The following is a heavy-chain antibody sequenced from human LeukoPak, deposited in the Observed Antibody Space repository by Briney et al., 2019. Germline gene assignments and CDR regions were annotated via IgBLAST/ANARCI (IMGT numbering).Heavy chain of an antibody. CDR1: GGTFSSYA. Sequence: GASVKVSCKASGGTFSSYAISWVRQAPGQGLEWMGGIIPIFGTANYAQKFQGRVTITADESTSTAYMELSSLRSEDTAVYYCAKTGVKFCSSTSCYLDYWGQGALLTVSS. CDR2: IIPIFGTA. J-gene: IGHJ4*02. CDR3: AKTGVKFCSSTSCYLDY. V-gene: IGHV1-69*13. D-gene: IGHD2-2*01.